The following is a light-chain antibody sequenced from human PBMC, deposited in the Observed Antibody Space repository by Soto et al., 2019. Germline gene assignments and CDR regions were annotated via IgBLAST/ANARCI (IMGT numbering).Light chain of an antibody. V-gene: IGKV1-39*01. J-gene: IGKJ3*01. CDR2: AAS. CDR1: QSISSY. Sequence: DLQMTQSPSSLSASVGDRVTITCRASQSISSYLNWYQQKPGKAPKLLIYAASSLQSGVPSRFSGSGSGTDFTLTISSLQPEDFATYYCQQSYSTPGFGPGTKWISN. CDR3: QQSYSTPG.